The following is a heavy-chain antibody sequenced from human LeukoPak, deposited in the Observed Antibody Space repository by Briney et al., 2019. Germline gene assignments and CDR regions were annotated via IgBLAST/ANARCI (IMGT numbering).Heavy chain of an antibody. D-gene: IGHD2-2*01. CDR3: ARDGTSTDDY. J-gene: IGHJ4*02. CDR1: GYTFSNFG. V-gene: IGHV1-18*01. Sequence: ASVKVSCKTSGYTFSNFGINWVRQAPGQGLEWMGWISGNNDNPNYGQKFQGRFTVTTDTSTSTAYMELRNLRFDDTAVYYCARDGTSTDDYWGQGTLVTVSS. CDR2: ISGNNDNP.